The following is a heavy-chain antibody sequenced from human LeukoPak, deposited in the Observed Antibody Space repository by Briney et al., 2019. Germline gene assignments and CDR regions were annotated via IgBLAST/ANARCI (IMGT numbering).Heavy chain of an antibody. CDR3: ALLSSSGDSGY. CDR2: ITDNGGRT. Sequence: GGSLRLSCEASGFTFRNFALSWVRQAPGKGPEWVSAITDNGGRTAYAASVKGRFTIYRDNCNNMLHLQMNRLRAADTAQYYCALLSSSGDSGYWGQGTLVTVSS. D-gene: IGHD4-17*01. CDR1: GFTFRNFA. J-gene: IGHJ4*02. V-gene: IGHV3-23*01.